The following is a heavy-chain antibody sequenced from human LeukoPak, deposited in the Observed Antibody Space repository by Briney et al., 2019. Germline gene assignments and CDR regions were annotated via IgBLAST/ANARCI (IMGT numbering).Heavy chain of an antibody. V-gene: IGHV3-23*01. D-gene: IGHD4-4*01. CDR2: ISGSGGST. J-gene: IGHJ4*02. CDR1: GFTFSSYA. CDR3: AKDLASTVRGANY. Sequence: GGSLRLSCAASGFTFSSYAMSWVRQAPGKGLEWGSAISGSGGSTYYADSVKGRFTISRDNSKTTLYLQMNSLRAEDTAVYYCAKDLASTVRGANYWGQGTLVTVSS.